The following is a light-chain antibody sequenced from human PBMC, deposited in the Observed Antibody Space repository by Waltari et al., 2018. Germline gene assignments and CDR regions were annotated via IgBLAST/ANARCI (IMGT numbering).Light chain of an antibody. J-gene: IGKJ4*01. V-gene: IGKV3-11*01. Sequence: EVVLTQSPATLSLSPGEEATLSCRASQSVSNSLAWYQQKPGQPPRLLIYDTSNRASGIPARFSASGSGTDFTLSITSLEPEDFAVYYCQQRNIWPLTFGGGTKVEIK. CDR1: QSVSNS. CDR3: QQRNIWPLT. CDR2: DTS.